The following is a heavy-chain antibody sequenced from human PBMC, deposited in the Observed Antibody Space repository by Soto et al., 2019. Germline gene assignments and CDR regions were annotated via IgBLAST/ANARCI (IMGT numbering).Heavy chain of an antibody. V-gene: IGHV4-34*01. J-gene: IGHJ6*02. D-gene: IGHD2-15*01. Sequence: PSETLSLTCAVYGGSFSGYYWSWIRQPPGKGLEWIGEINHSGSTNYNPSLKSRVTISVDTSKNQFSLKLSSVTAADTAVYYCARIRYCSGGSCYEAYGMDVWGQGTTVTVSS. CDR3: ARIRYCSGGSCYEAYGMDV. CDR2: INHSGST. CDR1: GGSFSGYY.